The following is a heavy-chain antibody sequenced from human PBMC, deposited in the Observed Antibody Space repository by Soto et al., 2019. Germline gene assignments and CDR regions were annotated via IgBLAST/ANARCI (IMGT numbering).Heavy chain of an antibody. CDR1: GDTFSSYA. CDR2: IIPMFGTA. Sequence: QVQLVQSGAEVKKPGSSVKVSCKASGDTFSSYAINWVRQAPGQGLEWMGGIIPMFGTANYEQKFKGRVTITGGESTSTVYMELSSLRSEDTAVYYCARVGPAHYYDSSGYYSPLDYWGQGTLVTVSS. J-gene: IGHJ4*02. V-gene: IGHV1-69*01. D-gene: IGHD3-22*01. CDR3: ARVGPAHYYDSSGYYSPLDY.